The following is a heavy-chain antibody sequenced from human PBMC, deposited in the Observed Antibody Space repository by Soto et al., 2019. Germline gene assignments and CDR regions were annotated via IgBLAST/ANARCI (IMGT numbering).Heavy chain of an antibody. CDR3: ARVPTMIVGGRGAFDI. CDR1: GYTFTGYY. J-gene: IGHJ3*02. D-gene: IGHD3-22*01. Sequence: QVQLVQSGAEVKKPGASVKVSCKASGYTFTGYYMHWVRQAPGQGLEWMGWINPNSGGTNYAQKFQGRVTMTRDTSISTAYMELSRRRSDDTAVYYCARVPTMIVGGRGAFDIWGQGTMVTVSS. CDR2: INPNSGGT. V-gene: IGHV1-2*02.